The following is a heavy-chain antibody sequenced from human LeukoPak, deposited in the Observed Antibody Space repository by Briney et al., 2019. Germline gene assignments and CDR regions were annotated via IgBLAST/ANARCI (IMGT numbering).Heavy chain of an antibody. CDR3: ARGTGDCSSTSCYHDAFDI. J-gene: IGHJ3*02. CDR2: IKQDGSEK. V-gene: IGHV3-7*01. CDR1: GFSFTTYW. Sequence: GGSLRLSCAASGFSFTTYWMNWVRQAPGKGLEWVANIKQDGSEKHYVDSVKGRFIISRDNAKNSLYLQMNSLRAEDTAVYYCARGTGDCSSTSCYHDAFDIWGQGTMVTVSS. D-gene: IGHD2-2*01.